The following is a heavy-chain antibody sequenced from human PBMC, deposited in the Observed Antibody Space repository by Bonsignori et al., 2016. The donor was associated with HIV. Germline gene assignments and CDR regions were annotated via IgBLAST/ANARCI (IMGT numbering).Heavy chain of an antibody. Sequence: LSCTVSGGSISSSSYYWGWIRQPPGKGLEWIGSIYYSGSTYYNPSLKSRVTISVDTSKNQFSLKLSSVTAADTAVYYCARVSVIAAAGRGAFDIWGQGTMVTVSS. V-gene: IGHV4-39*07. J-gene: IGHJ3*02. D-gene: IGHD6-13*01. CDR2: IYYSGST. CDR3: ARVSVIAAAGRGAFDI. CDR1: GGSISSSSYY.